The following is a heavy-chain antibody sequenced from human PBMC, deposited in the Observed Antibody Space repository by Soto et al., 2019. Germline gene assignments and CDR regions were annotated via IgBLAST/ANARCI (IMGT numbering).Heavy chain of an antibody. CDR2: INPKFGDT. CDR1: GYTFTAYY. CDR3: ARTMDYYYGPGSGNGHGF. J-gene: IGHJ6*02. D-gene: IGHD3-10*01. V-gene: IGHV1-2*02. Sequence: QVQLVQSGAEVKEPGDSVRVSCEASGYTFTAYYIHWVRQSPGQVLEWMGWINPKFGDTTYAQDFQGRVSMTRDMAISTVYMELSRLTSDDTAIYYCARTMDYYYGPGSGNGHGFWGQGTTVTVFS.